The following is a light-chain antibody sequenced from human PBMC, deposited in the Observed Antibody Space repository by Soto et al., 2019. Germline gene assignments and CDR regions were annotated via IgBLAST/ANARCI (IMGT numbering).Light chain of an antibody. J-gene: IGKJ5*01. Sequence: EIVLTQSPCTLSLSPGERATLASRASQRVSSRYFAWYQQYPSQPPRIRIFGASSRATAIPDRFSGSGSGADFTLASSRLEPGDFAVYYCKKYGSSSFFGQRTPLEIQ. V-gene: IGKV3-20*01. CDR1: QRVSSRY. CDR2: GAS. CDR3: KKYGSSSF.